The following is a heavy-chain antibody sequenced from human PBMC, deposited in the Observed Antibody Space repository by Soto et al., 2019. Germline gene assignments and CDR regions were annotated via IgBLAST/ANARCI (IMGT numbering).Heavy chain of an antibody. CDR3: ARASSCAYDSCAFDP. Sequence: SETLSLTCTVSGGXISTYYWSWIRQPPGKGLEWIGFIYYTGSTNYNPSLKSRVTLSLDTSKNQFSLKLSSVTAADTAVYYCARASSCAYDSCAFDPWGQGTLVTVSS. CDR2: IYYTGST. J-gene: IGHJ5*02. CDR1: GGXISTYY. V-gene: IGHV4-59*01. D-gene: IGHD3-16*01.